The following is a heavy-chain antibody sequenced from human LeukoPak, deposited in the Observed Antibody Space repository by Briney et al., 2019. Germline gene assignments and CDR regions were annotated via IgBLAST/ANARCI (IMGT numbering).Heavy chain of an antibody. D-gene: IGHD3/OR15-3a*01. V-gene: IGHV4-4*07. J-gene: IGHJ4*02. CDR3: ARRGRTGPLDY. Sequence: PSETLSLTCTVSGYSISSSYWSWIRQPAGKGLEWIGRFYTSGSANCNPSLKSRVSMSVDTSKNQLSLKLTSVTAADTAVYYCARRGRTGPLDYWGQGTLVTVSS. CDR1: GYSISSSY. CDR2: FYTSGSA.